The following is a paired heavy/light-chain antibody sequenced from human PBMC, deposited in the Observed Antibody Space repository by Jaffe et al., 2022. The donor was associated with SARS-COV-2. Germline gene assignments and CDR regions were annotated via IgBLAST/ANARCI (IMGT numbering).Heavy chain of an antibody. V-gene: IGHV1-18*01. J-gene: IGHJ5*02. CDR2: ISAYNGDT. Sequence: QVQLEQSGTEVKKPGASVKVSCKASGYTFTKYSISWVRQAPGQGLEWMGWISAYNGDTKYAQKFQDRVIMTTDTPTYTAYMELRGLRSDDTAVYYCVRDHGGPESLYWFDPWGQGTLVTVSS. D-gene: IGHD3-16*01. CDR1: GYTFTKYS. CDR3: VRDHGGPESLYWFDP.
Light chain of an antibody. CDR1: QGIRND. CDR2: SAS. J-gene: IGKJ1*01. Sequence: DIQMTQSPSSLSASVGDIVTITCRASQGIRNDLGWFQQKPGKAPKRLIYSASTLQSGVPSRFSGSGSGTEFTLTISSLQPEDFATYYCLQHSNNPRTFGRTFGQGTKVEIK. V-gene: IGKV1-17*01. CDR3: LQHSNNPRTFGRT.